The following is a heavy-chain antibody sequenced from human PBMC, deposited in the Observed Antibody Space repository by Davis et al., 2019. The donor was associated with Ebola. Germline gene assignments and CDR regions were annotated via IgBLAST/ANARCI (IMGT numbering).Heavy chain of an antibody. J-gene: IGHJ4*02. D-gene: IGHD4-17*01. Sequence: HTGGSLRLSCAASGFTFSSTLMHWVRQDLGKGLEWVSAIDYDGSSRDYADSVKGRFTISRDNAKNMLYLQMNSLKTEDTAVYYCTCTYGETDYWGQGTLVTVSS. V-gene: IGHV3-74*01. CDR2: IDYDGSSR. CDR3: TCTYGETDY. CDR1: GFTFSSTL.